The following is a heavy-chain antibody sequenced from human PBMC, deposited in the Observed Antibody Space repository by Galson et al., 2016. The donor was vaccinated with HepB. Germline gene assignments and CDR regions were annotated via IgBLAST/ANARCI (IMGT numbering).Heavy chain of an antibody. CDR3: ARGGGYSSGWYSF. D-gene: IGHD6-13*01. CDR1: GFTFSRSD. Sequence: SLRLSCAASGFTFSRSDMHWVRQAPGKGLEWVSSISSGSAYKYYADSVKGRFTISRDNAKNSLYLQMNSLRVEDTAVYYCARGGGYSSGWYSFWGRGTLVTVSS. V-gene: IGHV3-21*01. CDR2: ISSGSAYK. J-gene: IGHJ4*02.